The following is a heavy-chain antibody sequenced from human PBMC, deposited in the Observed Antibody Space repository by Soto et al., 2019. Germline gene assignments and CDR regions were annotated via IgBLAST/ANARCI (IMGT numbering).Heavy chain of an antibody. Sequence: PSETLPLTCTVSGGSISGYCLSWIRQPTGKGLEWIGYIYDSGTTHYNPSLESRVTMSVDTSKNQFSLKMTSLTDADTALYFRTRAERFPRSWFDPWGQGTQVTVSS. CDR3: TRAERFPRSWFDP. V-gene: IGHV4-59*12. D-gene: IGHD3-10*01. J-gene: IGHJ5*02. CDR2: IYDSGTT. CDR1: GGSISGYC.